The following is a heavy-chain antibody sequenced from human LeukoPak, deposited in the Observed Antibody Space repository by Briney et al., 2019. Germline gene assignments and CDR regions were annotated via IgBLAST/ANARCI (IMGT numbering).Heavy chain of an antibody. CDR3: ARDPNSAL. CDR1: GGSISGYY. V-gene: IGHV4-4*07. D-gene: IGHD4-23*01. Sequence: SETLSLTCTVSGGSISGYYWSWIRQPAGKGLEWIGRIHASGSSSYNPSLKSRVTMSIDTSKNQIALRLTSVTAADTAVYYCARDPNSALWGQGTLVTVSS. J-gene: IGHJ4*02. CDR2: IHASGSS.